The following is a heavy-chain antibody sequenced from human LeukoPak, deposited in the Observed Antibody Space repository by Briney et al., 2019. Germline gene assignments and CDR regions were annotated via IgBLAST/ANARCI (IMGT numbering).Heavy chain of an antibody. CDR1: GGSISSYY. CDR2: IYYSGST. CDR3: ARLIAAAGHFDY. D-gene: IGHD6-13*01. J-gene: IGHJ4*02. V-gene: IGHV4-59*01. Sequence: PSETLSLTCTVSGGSISSYYWSWIRQPPGKGLEWIGYIYYSGSTNYNPSLKSRVTISVDTSKNQFSLKLSSVTAADTAVYYCARLIAAAGHFDYWGQGTLVTVSS.